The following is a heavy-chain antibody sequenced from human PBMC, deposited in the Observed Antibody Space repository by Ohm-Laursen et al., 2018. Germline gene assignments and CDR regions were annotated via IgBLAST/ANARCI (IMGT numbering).Heavy chain of an antibody. D-gene: IGHD5-12*01. CDR1: GPTFISYG. Sequence: SVKVSCKATGPTFISYGISWVRQAPGQGLEWMGWISAYNGNTNYAQKLQGRVTMTTDTSTSTAYMELRSLRSDDTAVYYCARRGYGYYYYGMDVWGQGTTVTVSS. J-gene: IGHJ6*02. CDR3: ARRGYGYYYYGMDV. CDR2: ISAYNGNT. V-gene: IGHV1-18*01.